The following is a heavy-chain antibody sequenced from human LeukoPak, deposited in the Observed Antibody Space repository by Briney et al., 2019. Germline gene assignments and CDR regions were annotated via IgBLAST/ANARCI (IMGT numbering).Heavy chain of an antibody. CDR2: ISYSGST. CDR1: GGSISSSSYY. CDR3: ARLSIVVVVAAEYYFDY. V-gene: IGHV4-39*01. D-gene: IGHD2-15*01. Sequence: SETLSLTCTVSGGSISSSSYYWGWIRQPPGKGLEWIASISYSGSTYYNPSLKSRVTISVDTSKNQFSLKLSSVTAADTAVYYCARLSIVVVVAAEYYFDYWGQGTLVTVSS. J-gene: IGHJ4*02.